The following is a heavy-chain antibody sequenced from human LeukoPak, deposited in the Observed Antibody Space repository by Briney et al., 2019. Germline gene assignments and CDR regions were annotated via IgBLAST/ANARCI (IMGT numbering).Heavy chain of an antibody. V-gene: IGHV2-5*02. CDR2: IYWDDDK. J-gene: IGHJ4*02. CDR1: GFSLSSSGVA. D-gene: IGHD2-15*01. Sequence: SGPTLVKPTQTLTLTCTFSGFSLSSSGVAVGWIRQPPGKALEWLALIYWDDDKRYSPSLKTRLTIIKDTSKNQVVLTMTNMDPVDTATYYCAYRGDGNSFHYWGQGTLVTVSS. CDR3: AYRGDGNSFHY.